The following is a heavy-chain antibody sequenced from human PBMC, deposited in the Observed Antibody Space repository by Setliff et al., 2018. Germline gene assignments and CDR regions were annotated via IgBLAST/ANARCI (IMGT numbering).Heavy chain of an antibody. CDR2: FYHSGST. CDR1: GGSIRNYY. Sequence: SETLSLTCTVSGGSIRNYYWSWIRQPPGKGLEWIGYFYHSGSTNYNPSLKGRVTMTSDTSRNQLSLKLTSVSAADTAIYYCARSSYYASGNSHNYYMDVWGKGTAVTVSS. D-gene: IGHD3-10*01. J-gene: IGHJ6*03. CDR3: ARSSYYASGNSHNYYMDV. V-gene: IGHV4-59*08.